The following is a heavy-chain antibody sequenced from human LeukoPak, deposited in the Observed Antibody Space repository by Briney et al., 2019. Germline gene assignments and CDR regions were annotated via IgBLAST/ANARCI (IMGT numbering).Heavy chain of an antibody. CDR3: ALRDDYGDHDAFDI. V-gene: IGHV4-59*08. Sequence: SETLSLTCTVSGGSISSYYWSWIRQPPGKGLEWIGYIYYSGSTNYNPSLKSRVTISVDTSKNQFSLKLSSVTAADTAVYYCALRDDYGDHDAFDIWGQGTMVTVSS. J-gene: IGHJ3*02. D-gene: IGHD4-17*01. CDR2: IYYSGST. CDR1: GGSISSYY.